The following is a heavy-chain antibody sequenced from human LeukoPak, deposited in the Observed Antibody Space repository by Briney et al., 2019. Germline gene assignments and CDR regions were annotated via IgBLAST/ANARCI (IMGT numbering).Heavy chain of an antibody. Sequence: SETLSLTCAVSGGSFSGYYWGWIRQPPEKGLEWIGYVFYSGSTHYNPSLKSRVTISVDTSKNQFSLKLTSVTAADTAVYYCARTVAVAGSFSVDNWGQGTLVTVSS. CDR1: GGSFSGYY. J-gene: IGHJ4*02. CDR2: VFYSGST. D-gene: IGHD6-19*01. V-gene: IGHV4-59*08. CDR3: ARTVAVAGSFSVDN.